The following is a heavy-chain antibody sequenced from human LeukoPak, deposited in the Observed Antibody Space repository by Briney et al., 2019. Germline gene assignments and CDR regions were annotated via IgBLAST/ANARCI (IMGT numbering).Heavy chain of an antibody. Sequence: GGSLRLSCAASRFTFSRSAMYWVRQAPGKGLEWVSAISGSGGSTYYADSVKGQFTISRDNSKNTLYLQMNSLRAEDTAVYYCAKANTAMVILNFFDYWGQGTLVTVSS. J-gene: IGHJ4*02. CDR2: ISGSGGST. V-gene: IGHV3-23*01. D-gene: IGHD5-18*01. CDR1: RFTFSRSA. CDR3: AKANTAMVILNFFDY.